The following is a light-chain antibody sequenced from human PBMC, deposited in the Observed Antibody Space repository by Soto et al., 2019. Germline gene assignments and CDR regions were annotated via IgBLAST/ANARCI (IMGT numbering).Light chain of an antibody. CDR2: EGS. Sequence: QSALTQPASVSGSPGQSITISCTGTRSDVGKYNLVSWYQQPPGKAPKLIIYEGSKRPSGVSNRFSGSKSGNTASLTISGLWAEDEADYHCCSYAGSTTYVFGTGTKLTVL. CDR3: CSYAGSTTYV. J-gene: IGLJ1*01. CDR1: RSDVGKYNL. V-gene: IGLV2-23*01.